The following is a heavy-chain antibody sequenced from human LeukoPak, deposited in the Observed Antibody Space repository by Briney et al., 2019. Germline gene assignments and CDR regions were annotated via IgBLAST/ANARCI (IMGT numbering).Heavy chain of an antibody. D-gene: IGHD3-22*01. Sequence: WGSLRLSCAASGFTFSVYSMDWVRQAPGKGREGVSYMSSSSNTIYYADSVKGRFTISRDNAKNSLYLQMNSLRGEDTAVYFCARVRIQDSSGYYFDYWGQGTLVTVSS. V-gene: IGHV3-48*01. CDR1: GFTFSVYS. CDR3: ARVRIQDSSGYYFDY. CDR2: MSSSSNTI. J-gene: IGHJ4*02.